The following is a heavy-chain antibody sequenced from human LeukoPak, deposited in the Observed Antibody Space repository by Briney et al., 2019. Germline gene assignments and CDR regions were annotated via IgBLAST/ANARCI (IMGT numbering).Heavy chain of an antibody. CDR2: IRYDGSIQ. D-gene: IGHD6-19*01. CDR3: VRDSPSGFFDL. V-gene: IGHV3-33*01. J-gene: IGHJ2*01. Sequence: GGSLRLSCAASGFTFSSYGMHWVRQAPGKGLEWVAAIRYDGSIQYYADSVKGRFTISRDNAKNTLYLQMNSLRVEDTAVYYCVRDSPSGFFDLWGRGTLVTVSS. CDR1: GFTFSSYG.